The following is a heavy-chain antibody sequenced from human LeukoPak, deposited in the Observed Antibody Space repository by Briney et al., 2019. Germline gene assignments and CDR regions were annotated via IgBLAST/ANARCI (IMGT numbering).Heavy chain of an antibody. J-gene: IGHJ3*02. V-gene: IGHV4-59*01. CDR3: ATTTSGGDAFDI. CDR1: GGSITHYY. D-gene: IGHD1-26*01. Sequence: SETLSLTCTVSGGSITHYYWTWIRQPPGKTLEWIGYSYYSGSTRYNPSLKSRVTISVDTSNNQFSLNLRSVTAADTAVYYCATTTSGGDAFDIWGQGTMVTVSS. CDR2: SYYSGST.